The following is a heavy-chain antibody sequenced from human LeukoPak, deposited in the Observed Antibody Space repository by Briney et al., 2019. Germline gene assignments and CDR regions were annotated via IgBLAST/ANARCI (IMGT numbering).Heavy chain of an antibody. D-gene: IGHD1-14*01. Sequence: PGRSLRLSCAASGFAFSIFGIHWVRQAPGKGLEWVAAISPDGNRKYYTESVKGRFTVSRDNSNNMIYLQINSLRGEDSAVYYCAKINHVDDFWGQGTLVTVSS. J-gene: IGHJ4*02. CDR3: AKINHVDDF. CDR2: ISPDGNRK. CDR1: GFAFSIFG. V-gene: IGHV3-30*18.